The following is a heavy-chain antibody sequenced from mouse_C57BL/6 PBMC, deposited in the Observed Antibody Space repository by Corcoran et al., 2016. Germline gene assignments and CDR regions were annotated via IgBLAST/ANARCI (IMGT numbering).Heavy chain of an antibody. D-gene: IGHD4-1*01. CDR2: IYPGSGNT. CDR1: GYTFTDYY. J-gene: IGHJ2*03. V-gene: IGHV1-84*01. CDR3: SRSEGLGWYYDY. Sequence: QIQLQQSGPELVKPGASVKISCKASGYTFTDYYINWVKQRPGQVLEGIGWIYPGSGNTKYNEKCKGKATLTVATSSSTAYIQLSSLTSEASAVYFCSRSEGLGWYYDYWGQGNSCTVSS.